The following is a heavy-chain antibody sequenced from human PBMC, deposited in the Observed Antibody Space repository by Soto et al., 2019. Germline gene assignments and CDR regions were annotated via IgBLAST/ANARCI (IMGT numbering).Heavy chain of an antibody. V-gene: IGHV3-23*01. Sequence: GGSLRLSCAASGFSFSINAMSWVRQAPGKGLEWVSAIRDSGDSTYYADSVKGRFTISRDNAKNTLYLQMNSLRVEDTAVYYCARDQYYDFWSGYYRAYGMDVWGQGTTVTVSS. J-gene: IGHJ6*02. CDR2: IRDSGDST. CDR3: ARDQYYDFWSGYYRAYGMDV. D-gene: IGHD3-3*01. CDR1: GFSFSINA.